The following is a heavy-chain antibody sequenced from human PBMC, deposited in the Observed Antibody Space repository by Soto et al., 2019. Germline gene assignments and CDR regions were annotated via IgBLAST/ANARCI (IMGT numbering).Heavy chain of an antibody. D-gene: IGHD1-26*01. Sequence: PSETLSLTCTVSGGSISSGGYYWSWIRQHPGKGLEWIGYIYYSGSTYYNPSLKSRVTISVDTSKNQFSLKLSSVTAADTAVYYCARGPGRISGSYSAPFDYWGRGTLVTVSS. J-gene: IGHJ4*02. CDR1: GGSISSGGYY. V-gene: IGHV4-31*03. CDR3: ARGPGRISGSYSAPFDY. CDR2: IYYSGST.